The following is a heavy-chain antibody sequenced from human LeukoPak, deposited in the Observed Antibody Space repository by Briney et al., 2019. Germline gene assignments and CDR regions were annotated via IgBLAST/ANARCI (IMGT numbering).Heavy chain of an antibody. D-gene: IGHD3-16*01. CDR3: ARGDFQITRAFDY. Sequence: GASVKVSCKASGYTFTGYYMHWVRQAPGQGLEWMGWINPNSGDTNYAQKFQGRVTMTSDTSINTASMEMSRLRSDDTAVYYCARGDFQITRAFDYWGQGTLVTVSS. CDR1: GYTFTGYY. J-gene: IGHJ4*02. CDR2: INPNSGDT. V-gene: IGHV1-2*02.